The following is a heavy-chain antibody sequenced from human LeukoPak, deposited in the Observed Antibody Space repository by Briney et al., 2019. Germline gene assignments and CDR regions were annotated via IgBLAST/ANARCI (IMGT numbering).Heavy chain of an antibody. CDR3: ANYLY. V-gene: IGHV3-30*02. CDR1: GFTFSNYG. J-gene: IGHJ4*02. Sequence: GGSLRLSCAASGFTFSNYGMHWVRQALGKGLEWVAFIRYDGSNKYYADSVKGRFTISRDNSKSTLYLQMNSLRTEDTAVYYCANYLYWGQGTLVTVSS. CDR2: IRYDGSNK.